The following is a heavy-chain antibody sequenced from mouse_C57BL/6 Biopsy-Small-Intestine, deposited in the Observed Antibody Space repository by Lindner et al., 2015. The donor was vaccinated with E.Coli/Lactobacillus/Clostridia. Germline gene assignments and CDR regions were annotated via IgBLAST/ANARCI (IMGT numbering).Heavy chain of an antibody. Sequence: VQLQESGPELVKPGASVKLSCKASGYTFTSYDIHWVKQRPGKGLEWIGRIYPGDGDTNYNGKFKGKATLTADKSSSTAYMQLSSLTSEDSAVYFCARREAYYSDYYAMDYWGQGTSVTVSS. CDR1: GYTFTSYD. J-gene: IGHJ4*01. CDR2: IYPGDGDT. D-gene: IGHD2-12*01. CDR3: ARREAYYSDYYAMDY. V-gene: IGHV1-82*01.